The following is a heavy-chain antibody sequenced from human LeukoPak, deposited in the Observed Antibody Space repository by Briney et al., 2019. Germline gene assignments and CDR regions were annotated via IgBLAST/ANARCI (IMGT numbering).Heavy chain of an antibody. CDR2: IYASGNT. Sequence: SETLSLTCTVSGGSISSYYWSWIRQPAGQGLEWIGRIYASGNTNYNPSLKSRVTMSVGTSKNLFALKLSSVTAADTAVYYCARQGVATAIDYWGQGTLVTVSS. V-gene: IGHV4-4*07. D-gene: IGHD2-21*02. J-gene: IGHJ4*02. CDR3: ARQGVATAIDY. CDR1: GGSISSYY.